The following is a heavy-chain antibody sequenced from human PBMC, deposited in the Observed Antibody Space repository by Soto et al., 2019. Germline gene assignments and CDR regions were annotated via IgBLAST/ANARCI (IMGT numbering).Heavy chain of an antibody. CDR2: IITILGIA. CDR1: GGTFSSYT. Sequence: QVQLVQSGAEVKKPGSSVKVSCKASGGTFSSYTISWVRQAPGQGLEWMGRIITILGIANYAQKFQGRVTITADKSAITAYMELSSLRSEDTAVYYCARDFLLWFGELLGYYGMDVWGQGTTVTVSS. CDR3: ARDFLLWFGELLGYYGMDV. J-gene: IGHJ6*02. V-gene: IGHV1-69*08. D-gene: IGHD3-10*01.